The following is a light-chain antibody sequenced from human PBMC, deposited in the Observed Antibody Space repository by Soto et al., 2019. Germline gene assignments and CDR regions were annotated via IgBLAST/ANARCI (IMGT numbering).Light chain of an antibody. CDR1: QSVYSS. Sequence: EIVLTQSPGTLSLSPGERATLSCRASQSVYSSLAWYQQKPGQPPRLLINDASNRATGIPARFSGSGSGTDFTLTISSLEPEDFAVYYCQQRNEWPLTFGGGTKVEIK. CDR3: QQRNEWPLT. V-gene: IGKV3-11*01. CDR2: DAS. J-gene: IGKJ4*01.